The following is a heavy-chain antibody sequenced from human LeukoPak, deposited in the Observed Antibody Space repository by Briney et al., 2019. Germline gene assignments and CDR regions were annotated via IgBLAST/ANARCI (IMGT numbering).Heavy chain of an antibody. D-gene: IGHD6-13*01. V-gene: IGHV3-23*01. CDR2: ISGSGGST. J-gene: IGHJ4*02. Sequence: GGSLRLSCAASGFTFSSYVMSWVRQAPGKGLEWVSAISGSGGSTYYADSVKGRFTISRDNSKNTLYLQMNSLRAEDTAVYYCAKAYSSSWYLKNFDYWGQGTLVTVSS. CDR3: AKAYSSSWYLKNFDY. CDR1: GFTFSSYV.